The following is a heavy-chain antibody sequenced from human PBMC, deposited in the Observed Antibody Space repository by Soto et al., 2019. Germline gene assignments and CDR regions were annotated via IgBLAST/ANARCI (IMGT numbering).Heavy chain of an antibody. Sequence: EVQLVESGGGVVRPGGSLRLSCAASGFTFDDYGMSWVRQAPGKGLEWVSGINWNGGSTGYADSVKGRFTISRDNAKNSLYLQMNSLRAEDTALYYCARGFPPGSGWSLTYYYYGMDVWGQGTTVTVSS. D-gene: IGHD6-19*01. CDR3: ARGFPPGSGWSLTYYYYGMDV. J-gene: IGHJ6*02. V-gene: IGHV3-20*04. CDR1: GFTFDDYG. CDR2: INWNGGST.